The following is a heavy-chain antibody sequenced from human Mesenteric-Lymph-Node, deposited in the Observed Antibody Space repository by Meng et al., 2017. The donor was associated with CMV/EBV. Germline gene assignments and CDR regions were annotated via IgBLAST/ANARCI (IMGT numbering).Heavy chain of an antibody. Sequence: CAASGFSFRSHNMNWLRRAPGKGLEWVSSISSGSSFIDYIDSVRGRFTVSRDDAKNALFLQMNGLRVEDTAVYYCARDNSGNSAFDPWGQGTLVTVSS. CDR3: ARDNSGNSAFDP. J-gene: IGHJ5*02. D-gene: IGHD5-12*01. CDR2: ISSGSSFI. CDR1: GFSFRSHN. V-gene: IGHV3-21*01.